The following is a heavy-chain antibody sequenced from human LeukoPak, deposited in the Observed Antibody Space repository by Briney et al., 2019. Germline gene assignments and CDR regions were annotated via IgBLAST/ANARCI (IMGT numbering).Heavy chain of an antibody. CDR1: GGSISSSSYY. Sequence: SETLSLTCTVSGGSISSSSYYWGWIRQPPGKGLEWIGSIYYSGSTYYNPSLKSRVTISVDTSKNQFSLKLSSVTAADTAVYYCARGGTWGYCSGGSCYRVWFDPWGQGTLVTVSS. V-gene: IGHV4-39*07. CDR2: IYYSGST. CDR3: ARGGTWGYCSGGSCYRVWFDP. J-gene: IGHJ5*02. D-gene: IGHD2-15*01.